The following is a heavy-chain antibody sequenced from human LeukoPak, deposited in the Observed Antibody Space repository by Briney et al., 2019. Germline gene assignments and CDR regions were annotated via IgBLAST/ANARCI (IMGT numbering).Heavy chain of an antibody. CDR2: INAGNGNT. D-gene: IGHD3-22*01. V-gene: IGHV1-3*01. CDR3: ARGSRITYYYDSSGYSPLLDY. CDR1: GYTFTSYA. Sequence: ASVKVSCKASGYTFTSYAMHWVRQAPGQRLEWMGWINAGNGNTKYSQKFQGRVTITRDTSASTAYMELSSLRSEDTAVYYCARGSRITYYYDSSGYSPLLDYWGQGTLVTVSS. J-gene: IGHJ4*02.